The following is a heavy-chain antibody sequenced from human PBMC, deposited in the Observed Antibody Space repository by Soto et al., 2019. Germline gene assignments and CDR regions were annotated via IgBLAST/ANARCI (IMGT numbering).Heavy chain of an antibody. CDR1: GFTFSSYA. D-gene: IGHD5-12*01. V-gene: IGHV3-23*01. J-gene: IGHJ4*02. CDR2: ISGSGGST. Sequence: QTGGSLRLSCAASGFTFSSYAMSWVRQAPGKGLEWVSAISGSGGSTYYADSVKGRFTISRDNSKNTLYLQMNSLRAEDTAVYYCAKEMLRWLQPTPGPYFDYWGQGTLVTVSS. CDR3: AKEMLRWLQPTPGPYFDY.